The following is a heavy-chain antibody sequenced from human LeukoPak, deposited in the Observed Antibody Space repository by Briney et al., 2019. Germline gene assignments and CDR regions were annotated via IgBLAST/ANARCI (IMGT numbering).Heavy chain of an antibody. Sequence: GGSLRLSCAASGFTFSSYWMDWVRQAPGKGLVWVSRIHPDGSSTNYADSVKGRFTVSRDNAKNTLYLQMIRLRAEDTAVYYCARAWSGYRNPLYYWGQGTLVTVSS. J-gene: IGHJ4*02. CDR3: ARAWSGYRNPLYY. CDR2: IHPDGSST. CDR1: GFTFSSYW. D-gene: IGHD3-3*01. V-gene: IGHV3-74*01.